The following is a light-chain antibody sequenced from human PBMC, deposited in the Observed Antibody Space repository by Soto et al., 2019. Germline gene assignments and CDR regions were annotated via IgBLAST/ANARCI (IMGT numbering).Light chain of an antibody. CDR2: AVS. V-gene: IGKV3-20*01. CDR3: QQYVGSSRT. CDR1: RTVDSTY. J-gene: IGKJ1*01. Sequence: EIELTQSPGTPSLSPGERATISCRASRTVDSTYLAWYQQKAGQAPRLLIYAVSTRATGIPDRFSGSGSGTDFTLTISRLEREDFAVYHCQQYVGSSRTFGQGTKVDIK.